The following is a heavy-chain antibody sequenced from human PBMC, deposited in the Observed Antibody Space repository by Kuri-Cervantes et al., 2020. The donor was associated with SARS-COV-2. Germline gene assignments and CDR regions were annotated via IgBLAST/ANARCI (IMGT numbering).Heavy chain of an antibody. CDR1: GFTFSSYG. J-gene: IGHJ4*02. Sequence: GESRKISCAASGFTFSSYGMHWVRQAPGKGLEWVAFIRYDGSNKYYADSVKGRFTISRDNSKNTLYLQMNSLRAEDTAVYYCAKDFYSPRGGWYYFDYWGQGTLVTVSS. CDR2: IRYDGSNK. CDR3: AKDFYSPRGGWYYFDY. D-gene: IGHD2-15*01. V-gene: IGHV3-30*02.